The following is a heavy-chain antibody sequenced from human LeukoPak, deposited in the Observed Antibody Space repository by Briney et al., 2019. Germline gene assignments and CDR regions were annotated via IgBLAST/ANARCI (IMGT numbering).Heavy chain of an antibody. D-gene: IGHD2-2*01. CDR1: GYTFTGYY. CDR2: INPNSGGT. V-gene: IGHV1-2*02. CDR3: VSTCSSTSCAAFDY. J-gene: IGHJ4*02. Sequence: GASVKVSCKASGYTFTGYYMHWVRQAPGQGVEWMGWINPNSGGTKYAQKFQGRVTMTRDTSISTAYMELSRLRSDDTAVYYCVSTCSSTSCAAFDYWGQGTLVTVSS.